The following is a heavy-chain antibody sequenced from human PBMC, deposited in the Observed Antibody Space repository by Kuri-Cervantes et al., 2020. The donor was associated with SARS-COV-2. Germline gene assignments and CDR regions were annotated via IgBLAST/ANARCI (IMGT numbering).Heavy chain of an antibody. CDR2: IYYSGST. V-gene: IGHV4-39*02. J-gene: IGHJ5*02. D-gene: IGHD3-16*02. CDR1: GGSISSSSYY. CDR3: ARDNSIMITFGGVIVIPLGRSRTRFWFDP. Sequence: SETLSLTCTVSGGSISSSSYYWGWIRQPPGKGLEWIGSIYYSGSTYYNPSLKSRVTISVDTSKNQFSLKLSSVTAADTAVYYCARDNSIMITFGGVIVIPLGRSRTRFWFDPWGQGTLVTVSS.